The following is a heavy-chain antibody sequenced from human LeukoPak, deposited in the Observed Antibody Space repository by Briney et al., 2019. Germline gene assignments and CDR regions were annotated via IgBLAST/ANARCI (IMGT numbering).Heavy chain of an antibody. Sequence: GGSLRLSCAASGFTFDDYATHWVRQAPGKGLEWVSLIIGDGGSTYYADSVKGRFTISRDNSRNSLYLQMNSLRTEVTAFYYCSKDISEDMTTATTGFDYWGQGTLVTVSS. D-gene: IGHD4-17*01. CDR1: GFTFDDYA. CDR3: SKDISEDMTTATTGFDY. J-gene: IGHJ4*02. V-gene: IGHV3-43*02. CDR2: IIGDGGST.